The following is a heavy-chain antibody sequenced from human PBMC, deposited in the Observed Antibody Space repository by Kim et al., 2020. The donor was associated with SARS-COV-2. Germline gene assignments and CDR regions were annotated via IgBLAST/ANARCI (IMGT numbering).Heavy chain of an antibody. CDR3: AKDGGADSSGYYYYYYYGMDF. V-gene: IGHV3-33*06. CDR1: GFTFSSYG. CDR2: IWYDGSNK. Sequence: GGSLRLSCAASGFTFSSYGMHWVRQAPGKGLEWVAVIWYDGSNKYYADSVKGRFTISRDNSKNTLYLQMNSLRAEDTAVYYCAKDGGADSSGYYYYYYYGMDFWGQGTTVTVSS. J-gene: IGHJ6*02. D-gene: IGHD3-22*01.